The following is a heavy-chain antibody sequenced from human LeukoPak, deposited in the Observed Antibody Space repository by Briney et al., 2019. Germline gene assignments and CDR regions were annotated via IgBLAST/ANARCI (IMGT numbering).Heavy chain of an antibody. Sequence: ASVKVSCKASGYTFTTFGISWVRQAAGQGLEWMGWISAYNGNTNYAQKLQGRVTMTTDTSTSTAYMELGSLRSDDTAVYYCARSRVVVTADAFDIWGQGTMVTVSS. J-gene: IGHJ3*02. D-gene: IGHD2-21*02. CDR3: ARSRVVVTADAFDI. CDR1: GYTFTTFG. V-gene: IGHV1-18*01. CDR2: ISAYNGNT.